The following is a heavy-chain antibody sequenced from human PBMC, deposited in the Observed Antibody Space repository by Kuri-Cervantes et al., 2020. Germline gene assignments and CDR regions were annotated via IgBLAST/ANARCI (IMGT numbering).Heavy chain of an antibody. J-gene: IGHJ4*02. CDR3: TRTPETIFGVVIIFGYFDY. CDR1: GFPFGDYG. D-gene: IGHD3-3*01. V-gene: IGHV3-73*01. Sequence: GESLKISCTASGFPFGDYGMTWFRQASGKGLEWVGRIRSKANSYATAYAASVKGRFTISRDDSKNTAYLQMNSLKTEDTAVYYCTRTPETIFGVVIIFGYFDYWGQGTLVTVSS. CDR2: IRSKANSYAT.